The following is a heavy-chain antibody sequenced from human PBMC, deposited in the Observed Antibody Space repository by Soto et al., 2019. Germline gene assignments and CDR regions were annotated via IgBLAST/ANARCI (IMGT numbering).Heavy chain of an antibody. CDR2: ISHSGST. J-gene: IGHJ5*02. Sequence: SETLSLTCSVSGCSITRGPSSWNWVRQPPGKGLEWIAYISHSGSTYYNPSLKGRVTVSVDRSKNQFSLKLDSVSAADTAIYYCVRESAPSGPNYFDTWGPGTLVTVSS. CDR3: VRESAPSGPNYFDT. D-gene: IGHD6-13*01. CDR1: GCSITRGPSS. V-gene: IGHV4-30-2*01.